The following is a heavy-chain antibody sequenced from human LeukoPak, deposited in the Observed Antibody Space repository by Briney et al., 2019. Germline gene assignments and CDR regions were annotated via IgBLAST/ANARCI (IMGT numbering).Heavy chain of an antibody. V-gene: IGHV1-2*06. D-gene: IGHD6-13*01. CDR1: GYTFTGYY. J-gene: IGHJ4*02. Sequence: GASVKVSCKASGYTFTGYYMHWVRQAPGQGLGWMGRINPNSGGTNYAQKFQGRVTMTRDTSISTAYMELSRLRSDDTAVYYCARDEAAAGYFDYWGQGTLVTVSS. CDR2: INPNSGGT. CDR3: ARDEAAAGYFDY.